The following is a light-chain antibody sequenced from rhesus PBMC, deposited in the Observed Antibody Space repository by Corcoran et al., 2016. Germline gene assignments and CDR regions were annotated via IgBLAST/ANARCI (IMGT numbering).Light chain of an antibody. CDR1: QGITND. Sequence: DIQMTQSPSSLSASVGDRVTITCRASQGITNDLAWYQQKPGETPKLLIYEASSLQSGIPSRFSGSGSGTDFTLTITSLQSEDFATYYCQHYSTIPYTFGQGTKVEIK. CDR2: EAS. V-gene: IGKV1-22*01. J-gene: IGKJ2*01. CDR3: QHYSTIPYT.